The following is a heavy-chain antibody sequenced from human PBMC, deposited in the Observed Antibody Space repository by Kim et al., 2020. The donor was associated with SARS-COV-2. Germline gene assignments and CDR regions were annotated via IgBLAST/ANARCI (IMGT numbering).Heavy chain of an antibody. CDR3: ARDGVIHSLGY. CDR2: IYYSGST. J-gene: IGHJ4*02. CDR1: GGSISSSSYY. V-gene: IGHV4-39*02. Sequence: SETLSLTCTVSGGSISSSSYYWGWIRQPPGKGLEWIGSIYYSGSTYYNPSLKSRVTISVDTSKNQFSLKLSSVTAADTAVYYCARDGVIHSLGYWGQGTLVTVSS. D-gene: IGHD3-16*02.